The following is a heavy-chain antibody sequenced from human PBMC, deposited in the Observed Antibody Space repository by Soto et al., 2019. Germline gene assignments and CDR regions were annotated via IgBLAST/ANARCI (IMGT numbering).Heavy chain of an antibody. CDR1: GYSFTSYW. CDR2: IDPSDSYT. J-gene: IGHJ6*02. V-gene: IGHV5-10-1*01. CDR3: ARHSSNFRYYYYAMDV. Sequence: GESLKISCKGSGYSFTSYWISWVRQMPGKGLEWMGRIDPSDSYTNYSPSFQGHVTITADKSISTAYLQWSSLKASDTAMYYCARHSSNFRYYYYAMDVWGQGPTVTVSS. D-gene: IGHD6-19*01.